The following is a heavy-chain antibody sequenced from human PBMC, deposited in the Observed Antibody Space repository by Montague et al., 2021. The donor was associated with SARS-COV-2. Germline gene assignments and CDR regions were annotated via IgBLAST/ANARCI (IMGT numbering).Heavy chain of an antibody. CDR3: TSGREGNYSVMDV. Sequence: CAISGDSVSSNSATWNWVRQSPLRGLEWLGRTYYRSKWYNDYAVSVRGRVTINPDTSKNQFSLQLNSVTPEDTAIYYCTSGREGNYSVMDVWGQGTTVTVSS. V-gene: IGHV6-1*01. J-gene: IGHJ6*02. D-gene: IGHD3-10*01. CDR1: GDSVSSNSAT. CDR2: TYYRSKWYN.